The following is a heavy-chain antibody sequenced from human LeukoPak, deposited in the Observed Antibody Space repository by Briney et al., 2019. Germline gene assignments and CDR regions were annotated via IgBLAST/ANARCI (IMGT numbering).Heavy chain of an antibody. V-gene: IGHV3-53*01. J-gene: IGHJ6*03. Sequence: GGSLRLSCAASGFIFSSYNMNWVRQAPGKGLEWVSVIYSGGSTYYADSVKGRFTISRDNSKNTLYLQMNSLRAEDTAVYYCARGSEWQQQLTGPPRGHYFYYMDVWGKGTTVTISS. CDR1: GFIFSSYN. CDR3: ARGSEWQQQLTGPPRGHYFYYMDV. D-gene: IGHD6-13*01. CDR2: IYSGGST.